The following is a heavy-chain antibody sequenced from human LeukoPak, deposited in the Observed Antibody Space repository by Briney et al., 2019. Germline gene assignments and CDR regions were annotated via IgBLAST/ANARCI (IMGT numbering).Heavy chain of an antibody. CDR2: ISYDGSNK. V-gene: IGHV3-30-3*01. CDR3: ASDPYCSGGSCYSGWFDP. J-gene: IGHJ5*02. Sequence: GGSLRLSCAASGFTFSSYAMHWVRQAPGKGLEWVAVISYDGSNKYYADSVKGRFTISRDNSKNTLYLQMNSLRAEDTAVYYRASDPYCSGGSCYSGWFDPWGQGTLVTVSS. CDR1: GFTFSSYA. D-gene: IGHD2-15*01.